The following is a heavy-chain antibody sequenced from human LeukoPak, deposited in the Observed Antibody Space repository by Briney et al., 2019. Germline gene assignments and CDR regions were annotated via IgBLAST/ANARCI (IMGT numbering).Heavy chain of an antibody. CDR3: ARTSSGWYSGFFDY. D-gene: IGHD6-19*01. Sequence: SETLSLTCTVSGGSISSYYWSWIRQPPGKGLEWIGYIYYSGSTNYNPSLKSRVTIPVDTSKNQFSLKLSSVTAADTAVYYCARTSSGWYSGFFDYWGQGTLVTVSS. CDR2: IYYSGST. CDR1: GGSISSYY. J-gene: IGHJ4*02. V-gene: IGHV4-59*01.